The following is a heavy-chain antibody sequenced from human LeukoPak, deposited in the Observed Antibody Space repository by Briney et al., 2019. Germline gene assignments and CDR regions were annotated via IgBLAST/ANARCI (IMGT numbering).Heavy chain of an antibody. V-gene: IGHV3-23*01. Sequence: GGSLRLSCAASGFTFSSYAMSWVRQAPGKGLEWVSAISGSGGSTYYADSVKGRFTISRDNAKNSLYLQMNSLRAEDTAVYYCARDDADVQIYGIQYWGQGTLVTVSS. CDR2: ISGSGGST. CDR1: GFTFSSYA. D-gene: IGHD4-11*01. J-gene: IGHJ4*02. CDR3: ARDDADVQIYGIQY.